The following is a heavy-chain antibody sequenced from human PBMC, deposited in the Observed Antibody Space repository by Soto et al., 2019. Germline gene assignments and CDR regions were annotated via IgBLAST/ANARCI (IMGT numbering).Heavy chain of an antibody. CDR1: GGTFSSYA. J-gene: IGHJ4*02. CDR3: ASEISGYYYDSSGYYGY. D-gene: IGHD3-22*01. CDR2: IIPIFGTA. V-gene: IGHV1-69*01. Sequence: QVQLVQSGAEVKKPGSSVKVSCKASGGTFSSYAISWVRQAPGQGLEWMGGIIPIFGTANYAQKFQGRVTITADESTSTAYMELSSLRSEDTAVYYCASEISGYYYDSSGYYGYWGQGTLVTVSS.